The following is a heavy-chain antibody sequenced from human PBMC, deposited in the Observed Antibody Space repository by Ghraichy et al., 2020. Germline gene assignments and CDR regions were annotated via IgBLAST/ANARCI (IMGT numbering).Heavy chain of an antibody. V-gene: IGHV3-21*01. CDR2: ISSSSSYI. CDR3: ARGQRTQIVPAAFDI. J-gene: IGHJ3*02. D-gene: IGHD2/OR15-2a*01. Sequence: GGSLRLSCAASGFTFTTYSMNWVRQAPGKGLEWVSSISSSSSYIFYADSVRGRFTISRDNAKNSLFLQMNSLTAEDTAVYYCARGQRTQIVPAAFDIWGQGTMVTVSS. CDR1: GFTFTTYS.